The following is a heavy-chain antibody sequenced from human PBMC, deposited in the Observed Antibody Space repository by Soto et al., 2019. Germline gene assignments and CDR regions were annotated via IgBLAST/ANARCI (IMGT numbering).Heavy chain of an antibody. CDR1: GGSISSYY. Sequence: SETLSLTCTVSGGSISSYYWSWIRQPPGKGLEWIGYIYYSGSTNYNPSLKSRVTISVDTSKNQFSLKLSSVTAADTAVYYCARVPVLLWFGELLHRFDPWGQGTLVTVSS. D-gene: IGHD3-10*01. CDR3: ARVPVLLWFGELLHRFDP. J-gene: IGHJ5*02. V-gene: IGHV4-59*01. CDR2: IYYSGST.